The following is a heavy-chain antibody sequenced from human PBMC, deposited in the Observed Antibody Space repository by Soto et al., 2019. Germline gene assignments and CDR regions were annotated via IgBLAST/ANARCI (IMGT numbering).Heavy chain of an antibody. J-gene: IGHJ4*02. CDR1: GITFSNYW. CDR3: ARGSSGSLFDY. V-gene: IGHV3-74*01. D-gene: IGHD6-19*01. Sequence: QPGGSLRLSCAASGITFSNYWMHWVRQAPGKGLVWVSHINTDGSSTNYADSVKGRFTISRDNAKNTLYLQMNSLRAEDTAVYYCARGSSGSLFDYWGQGTLVTVSS. CDR2: INTDGSST.